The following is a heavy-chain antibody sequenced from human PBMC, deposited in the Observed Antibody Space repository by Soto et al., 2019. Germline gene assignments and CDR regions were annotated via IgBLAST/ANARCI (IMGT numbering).Heavy chain of an antibody. V-gene: IGHV3-66*01. D-gene: IGHD6-19*01. CDR2: IFSGGST. CDR3: ARAVAGTHFDY. J-gene: IGHJ4*02. CDR1: GFTVSSSY. Sequence: EVQLVESGGGLVQPGGSLRLSCAASGFTVSSSYMSWVRQAPGKELEWVSIIFSGGSTYYAYSVKGRFTNFRDNSKSTLYLQMDSLRAADTAVYYCARAVAGTHFDYWGQGTLVTVSS.